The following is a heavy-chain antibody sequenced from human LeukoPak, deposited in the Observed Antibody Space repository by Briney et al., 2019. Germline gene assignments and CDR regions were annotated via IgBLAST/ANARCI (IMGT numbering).Heavy chain of an antibody. CDR2: IIPILGIA. Sequence: SVKVSCKASGGTFSSYAISWVRQAPGQGLEWMGRIIPILGIANYAQKFQGRVTITADKSTSTAYMELSSLRSEDTAVYYCARTPNPYYDSSGYFDYWGQGTLVTVSS. CDR3: ARTPNPYYDSSGYFDY. J-gene: IGHJ4*02. V-gene: IGHV1-69*04. CDR1: GGTFSSYA. D-gene: IGHD3-22*01.